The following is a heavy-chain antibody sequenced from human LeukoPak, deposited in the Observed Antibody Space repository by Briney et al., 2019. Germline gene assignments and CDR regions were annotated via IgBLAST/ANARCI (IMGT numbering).Heavy chain of an antibody. J-gene: IGHJ4*02. CDR1: GFTFSNFG. Sequence: AGGSLRLSCAASGFTFSNFGMHWVRQAPGKGLEWVSFITGSSTTIYYADSVKGRFTISRDNAKNSLYLQMNSLRDEDTAVYYCARVRGVTLSYHYFDYWGQGTLVTVSS. D-gene: IGHD3-10*01. CDR3: ARVRGVTLSYHYFDY. CDR2: ITGSSTTI. V-gene: IGHV3-48*02.